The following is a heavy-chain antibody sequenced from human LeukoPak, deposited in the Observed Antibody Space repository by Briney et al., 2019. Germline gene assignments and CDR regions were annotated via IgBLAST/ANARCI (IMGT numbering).Heavy chain of an antibody. CDR2: INPSGGST. CDR3: AKDLSIWLEQGGWFDY. J-gene: IGHJ4*02. Sequence: ASVKVSCKASGYTFTSYYMHWVRQAPGQGLEWMGIINPSGGSTSYAQKFQGRVTMTRDTSTSTVYMELSSLRSEDTAVYYCAKDLSIWLEQGGWFDYWGQGTLVTVSS. V-gene: IGHV1-46*01. D-gene: IGHD3-3*02. CDR1: GYTFTSYY.